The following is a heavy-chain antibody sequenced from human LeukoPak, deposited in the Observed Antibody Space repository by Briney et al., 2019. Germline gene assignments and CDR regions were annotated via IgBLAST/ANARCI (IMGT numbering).Heavy chain of an antibody. Sequence: PSETLSLTCAVYGGSFSRYYWSWIRQSPGKGLEWIAEIDHRGDTNYNPSVKSRVTISVDTSRNQFSLKVRSLSAADTAVYYCARGATISETGYFDFWGQGTLVTVSS. CDR1: GGSFSRYY. V-gene: IGHV4-34*01. D-gene: IGHD5-24*01. J-gene: IGHJ4*03. CDR2: IDHRGDT. CDR3: ARGATISETGYFDF.